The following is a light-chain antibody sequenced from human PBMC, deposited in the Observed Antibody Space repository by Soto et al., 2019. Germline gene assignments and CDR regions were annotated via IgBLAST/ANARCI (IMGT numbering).Light chain of an antibody. V-gene: IGKV3-20*01. CDR3: QQYGTSRA. CDR2: GAS. CDR1: QSVSSNY. J-gene: IGKJ1*01. Sequence: EIVLTQSPATLSLSPGERATLSCRASQSVSSNYLAWYQHKPGQAPRLLIYGASSRATGIPDRFSGSGSGTDFTLTISRLEPEDFAVYYCQQYGTSRAFGQGTKVESK.